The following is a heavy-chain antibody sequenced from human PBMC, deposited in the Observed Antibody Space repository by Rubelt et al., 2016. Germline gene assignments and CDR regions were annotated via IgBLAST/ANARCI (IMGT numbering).Heavy chain of an antibody. V-gene: IGHV1-18*01. D-gene: IGHD3-10*01. Sequence: QVQLVQSGAEVKKPGASVKVSCKASGYTFTSYGISWVRQAPGQGLEWMGWISAYNGNPNYAQKRQGRGTMTTDTSTSTAYMELRSLRSDDTAVYYCARDPLPVRGVIMTPTHWGQGTLVTVSS. CDR1: GYTFTSYG. CDR2: ISAYNGNP. CDR3: ARDPLPVRGVIMTPTH. J-gene: IGHJ4*02.